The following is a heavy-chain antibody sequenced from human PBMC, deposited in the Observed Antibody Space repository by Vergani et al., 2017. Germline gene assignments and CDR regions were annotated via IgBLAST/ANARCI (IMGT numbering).Heavy chain of an antibody. CDR1: GGSFTSYH. CDR3: ARVNTETNGHLYYYYYMDV. D-gene: IGHD4-11*01. Sequence: QVQLQQWGGGLLKPSETLSLTCVVNGGSFTSYHWTWIRQSPGEGLEWVGDIDHTGRPDYNPSLKSRLTMSVDNSRNHFSLTLNSGTATDTAIYFCARVNTETNGHLYYYYYMDVWGQGTAVTVS. V-gene: IGHV4-34*01. J-gene: IGHJ6*03. CDR2: IDHTGRP.